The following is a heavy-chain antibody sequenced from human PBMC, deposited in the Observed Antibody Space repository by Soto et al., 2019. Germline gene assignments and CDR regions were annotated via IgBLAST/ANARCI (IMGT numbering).Heavy chain of an antibody. CDR1: GIPVSSNY. Sequence: EVQLVESGGGLVQPGGSLRLSCVASGIPVSSNYMTWVRQAPGKGLEWVSVLHSGGDTYYANSVKGRFTISRHDSTNTLFILMNILTAEDTAVYYCARDGPYYYASRMDVWGQGTTVTVSS. D-gene: IGHD3-10*01. CDR2: LHSGGDT. V-gene: IGHV3-53*04. J-gene: IGHJ6*02. CDR3: ARDGPYYYASRMDV.